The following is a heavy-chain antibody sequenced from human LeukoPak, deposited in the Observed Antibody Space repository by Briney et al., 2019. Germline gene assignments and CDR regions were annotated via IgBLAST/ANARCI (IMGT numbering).Heavy chain of an antibody. CDR2: ISGSGGST. J-gene: IGHJ4*02. Sequence: GGSLRLSCAASGFTFSSYAMSWVRQAPGKGLEWVSAISGSGGSTYYADSVKGRFTISRDNSKNTLYLQMNSLRAEDTAVYYCANQGWNYEKGFDYWGQGTLVTVSS. CDR1: GFTFSSYA. V-gene: IGHV3-23*01. CDR3: ANQGWNYEKGFDY. D-gene: IGHD1-7*01.